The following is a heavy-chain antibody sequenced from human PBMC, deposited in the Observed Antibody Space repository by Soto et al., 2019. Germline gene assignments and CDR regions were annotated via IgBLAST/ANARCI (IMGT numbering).Heavy chain of an antibody. D-gene: IGHD3-3*01. CDR3: VKDRDYDPDAFDI. Sequence: GGSLSLSCAASGFTFDDYAMHWVRQAPGKGLEWVSGISWNSGSIGYADSVKGRFTISRDNAKNSLYLQMNSLRAEDTALYYCVKDRDYDPDAFDIWAQGTMDTVSS. CDR1: GFTFDDYA. V-gene: IGHV3-9*01. CDR2: ISWNSGSI. J-gene: IGHJ3*02.